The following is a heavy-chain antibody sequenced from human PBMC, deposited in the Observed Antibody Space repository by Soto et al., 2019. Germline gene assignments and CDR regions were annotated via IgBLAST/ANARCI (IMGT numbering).Heavy chain of an antibody. Sequence: QVQLVQSGAEVKKPGSSVKVSCKASGGTFSSYAISWVRQAPGQGLEWMGGIIPIFGTANYAQKFQGRVTITADESTSTADMELSSLRSEDTAVYYCARDTYYDFWSGYSFDYWGQGTLVTVSS. CDR3: ARDTYYDFWSGYSFDY. D-gene: IGHD3-3*01. J-gene: IGHJ4*02. V-gene: IGHV1-69*12. CDR1: GGTFSSYA. CDR2: IIPIFGTA.